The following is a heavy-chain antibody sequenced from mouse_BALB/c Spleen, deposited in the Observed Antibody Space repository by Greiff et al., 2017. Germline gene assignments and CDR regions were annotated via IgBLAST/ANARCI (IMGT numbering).Heavy chain of an antibody. V-gene: IGHV1-14*01. J-gene: IGHJ4*01. CDR2: INPDNDGT. Sequence: VHLEQSGPELVKPGASVKMSCKASGYTFTSYVMHWVKQKPGQGLEWIGYINPDNDGTKYNEKFKGKATLTSDKSSSTAYMELSSLTSEDSAVYYCARTGSRPAMDYWGQGTSVTVSS. CDR3: ARTGSRPAMDY. D-gene: IGHD1-1*01. CDR1: GYTFTSYV.